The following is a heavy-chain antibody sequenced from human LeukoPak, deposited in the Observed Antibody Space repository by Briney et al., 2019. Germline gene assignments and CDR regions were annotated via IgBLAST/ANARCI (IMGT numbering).Heavy chain of an antibody. D-gene: IGHD6-19*01. CDR1: VFTFSTYS. V-gene: IGHV3-23*01. Sequence: GGSLRLSCAASVFTFSTYSMTWVCQGPGKGLEWVSSNPSGDSTFYADSVKGRFTISRDNSKNTLYLQMSSLRTEDTAIYYCAKDVVPDSGWDLDYWGQGTLATVSS. CDR2: NPSGDST. J-gene: IGHJ4*02. CDR3: AKDVVPDSGWDLDY.